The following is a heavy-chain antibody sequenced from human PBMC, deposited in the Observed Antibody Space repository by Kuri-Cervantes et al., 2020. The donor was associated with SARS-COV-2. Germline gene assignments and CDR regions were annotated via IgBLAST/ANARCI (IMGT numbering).Heavy chain of an antibody. CDR2: INHSGST. V-gene: IGHV4-34*01. J-gene: IGHJ6*02. CDR3: ARPPSYYYYGMDV. Sequence: ESLKISCAVYGGSFSGYYWSWIRQPPGKGLEWIGEINHSGSTNYNPSLKSRVTISVDTSKNQFSLKLSSVTAADTAVYYCARPPSYYYYGMDVWGQGTTVTVSS. CDR1: GGSFSGYY.